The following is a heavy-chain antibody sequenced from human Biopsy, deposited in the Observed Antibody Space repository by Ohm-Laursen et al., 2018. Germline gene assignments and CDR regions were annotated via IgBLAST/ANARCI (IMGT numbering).Heavy chain of an antibody. CDR2: IYWDDDK. CDR3: VHRRMTPSEFDY. J-gene: IGHJ4*02. V-gene: IGHV2-5*02. Sequence: STQTLTLTCTFSGFSLNTYREGVGWIRQPPGKALEWLALIYWDDDKRYRPSLESRLTITKDTSKNQVLLIMTNMDPVDTATYFCVHRRMTPSEFDYWGQGTLVTVSS. CDR1: GFSLNTYREG.